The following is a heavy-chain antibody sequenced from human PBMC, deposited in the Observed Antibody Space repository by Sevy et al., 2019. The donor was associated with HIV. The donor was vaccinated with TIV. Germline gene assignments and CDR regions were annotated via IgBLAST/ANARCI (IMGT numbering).Heavy chain of an antibody. J-gene: IGHJ4*02. V-gene: IGHV4-59*01. CDR1: GGSISSYY. CDR2: IYYSGST. CDR3: ARVHFPLTSSGYYSR. D-gene: IGHD3-22*01. Sequence: SETLSLTCTVSGGSISSYYWSWIRQPPGKGLEWIGYIYYSGSTNYNPSLKSRVTISVDTSKNQFSLKLSPVTAADTAVYYRARVHFPLTSSGYYSRWGQGTLVTVSS.